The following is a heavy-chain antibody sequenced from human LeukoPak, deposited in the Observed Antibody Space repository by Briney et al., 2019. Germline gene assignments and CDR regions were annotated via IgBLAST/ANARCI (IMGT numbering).Heavy chain of an antibody. V-gene: IGHV3-7*01. D-gene: IGHD1-26*01. CDR2: IKQDGSEK. CDR1: GFTFSSYW. Sequence: GGSLRLSCAASGFTFSSYWMSWVRQAPGKGLEWVANIKQDGSEKYYVDSVKGRFTISRDNAKNSLYLQMNSLRAEDTAVYYCAREGRGLRNDAFDIWGQGTMVTVSS. CDR3: AREGRGLRNDAFDI. J-gene: IGHJ3*02.